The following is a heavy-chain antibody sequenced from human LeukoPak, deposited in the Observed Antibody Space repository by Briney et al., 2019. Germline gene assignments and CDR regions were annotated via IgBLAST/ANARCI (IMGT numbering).Heavy chain of an antibody. CDR1: GFTFGSYA. J-gene: IGHJ5*02. CDR3: AKCRYLDCSNYWFDL. CDR2: ISGSGGST. D-gene: IGHD4-11*01. Sequence: GGSLRLSCAASGFTFGSYAMSWVRQAPGKGLEWVSAISGSGGSTYYADSVKGRFTISRDNSKNTLYLQMNSLRAEDTAVYYCAKCRYLDCSNYWFDLWGQGTLVTVSS. V-gene: IGHV3-23*01.